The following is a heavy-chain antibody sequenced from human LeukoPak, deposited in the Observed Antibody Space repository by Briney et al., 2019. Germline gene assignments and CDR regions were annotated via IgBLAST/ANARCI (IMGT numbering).Heavy chain of an antibody. J-gene: IGHJ4*02. D-gene: IGHD3-22*01. V-gene: IGHV1-46*01. CDR1: GYTFTGYY. CDR2: INPSGGST. Sequence: ASVKVSCKASGYTFTGYYIHWVRQAPGQGLEWMGIINPSGGSTSYAQKFQGRVTMTRDMSTSTVYMELSSLRSEDTAVYYCARDYYDSSGYPYYFDYWGQGTLVTVSS. CDR3: ARDYYDSSGYPYYFDY.